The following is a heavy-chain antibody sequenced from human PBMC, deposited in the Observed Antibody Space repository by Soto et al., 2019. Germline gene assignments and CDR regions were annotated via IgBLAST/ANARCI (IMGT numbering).Heavy chain of an antibody. CDR3: ARDIAAAGWFDP. Sequence: ASVKVSCKASGYTFTSYGISWVRQAPGQGLEWMGRISAYNGNTNYAQKLQGRVTMTTDTSTSTAYMELRSLRSDDTAVYYCARDIAAAGWFDPWGQGTLVTVSS. J-gene: IGHJ5*02. CDR1: GYTFTSYG. CDR2: ISAYNGNT. V-gene: IGHV1-18*01. D-gene: IGHD6-13*01.